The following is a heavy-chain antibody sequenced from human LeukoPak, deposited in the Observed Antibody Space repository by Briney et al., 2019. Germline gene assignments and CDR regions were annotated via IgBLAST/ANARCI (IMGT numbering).Heavy chain of an antibody. CDR1: GFTFSSYW. Sequence: GGSLRLSCAASGFTFSSYWMSWVRQVPGKGLEWVASIKKDGSETYYVDSVKGRFTISRDNAKSSLYLQMNSLRAEDTAVYYCTRDYPSGYSSGWYFGFDYWGQGTLVTVPS. V-gene: IGHV3-7*01. CDR3: TRDYPSGYSSGWYFGFDY. CDR2: IKKDGSET. D-gene: IGHD6-19*01. J-gene: IGHJ4*02.